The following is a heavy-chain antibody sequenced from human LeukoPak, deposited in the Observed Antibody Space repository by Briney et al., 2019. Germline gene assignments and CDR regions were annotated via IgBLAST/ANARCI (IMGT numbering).Heavy chain of an antibody. CDR2: ISSSSSSYI. D-gene: IGHD6-13*01. J-gene: IGHJ4*02. CDR1: GFTFSSYS. CDR3: AGGRQQLGFDY. V-gene: IGHV3-21*01. Sequence: PGGSLRLSCAASGFTFSSYSMNWVRQAPGKGLEWVSSISSSSSSYIYYADSVKGRFTISRDNAKNSLYLQMNSLRAEDTAVYYRAGGRQQLGFDYWGQGTLVTVSS.